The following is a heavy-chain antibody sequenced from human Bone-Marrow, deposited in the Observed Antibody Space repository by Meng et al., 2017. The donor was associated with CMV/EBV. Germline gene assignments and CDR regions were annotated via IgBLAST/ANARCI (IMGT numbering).Heavy chain of an antibody. Sequence: VSCASLSSGGYLWSWLRHHPGKGLEWIGYIYYSGSTSYNPSLKSRVTISVDTSMSHFSLKLSSVTAADTAVYYCARLNSTMLYFDYWGQGTLVTVSS. CDR1: CASLSSGGYL. J-gene: IGHJ4*02. CDR3: ARLNSTMLYFDY. D-gene: IGHD3-10*02. V-gene: IGHV4-31*02. CDR2: IYYSGST.